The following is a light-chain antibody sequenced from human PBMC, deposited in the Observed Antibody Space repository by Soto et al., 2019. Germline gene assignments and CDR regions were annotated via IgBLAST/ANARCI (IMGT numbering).Light chain of an antibody. CDR2: DDS. Sequence: SYELTQPPSVSVAPGQTARITCGGNNIKSKSVHWYQQRPGQAPVLVVYDDSDRPSGIPERFSGSNSGNTATLTISRVEAGDEADYYCQVWDSSSDLLVFGGGTKLTV. CDR3: QVWDSSSDLLV. CDR1: NIKSKS. V-gene: IGLV3-21*02. J-gene: IGLJ2*01.